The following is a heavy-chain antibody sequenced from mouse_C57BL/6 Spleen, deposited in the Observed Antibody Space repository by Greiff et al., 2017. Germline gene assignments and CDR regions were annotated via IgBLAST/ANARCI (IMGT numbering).Heavy chain of an antibody. J-gene: IGHJ3*01. CDR2: IDPSDSDT. Sequence: QVQLQQPGAELVRPGSSVKLSCKASGYTFTSYWMHWVKQRPIQGLEWIGNIDPSDSDTHYNQKFKDKATLTVDKSSSTAYMQLSSLTSEDSAVYYCARGPVYYGNCEIAYWGQGTLVTVSA. V-gene: IGHV1-52*01. CDR3: ARGPVYYGNCEIAY. D-gene: IGHD2-1*01. CDR1: GYTFTSYW.